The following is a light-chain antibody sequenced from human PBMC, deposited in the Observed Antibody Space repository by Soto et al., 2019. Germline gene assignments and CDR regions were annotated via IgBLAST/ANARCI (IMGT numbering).Light chain of an antibody. J-gene: IGLJ2*01. V-gene: IGLV2-14*01. CDR2: EVN. CDR1: SGDVGGYNY. Sequence: QSALTQPASVSGSLEQSITISCTGTSGDVGGYNYVSWYQQHPGKAPKLMIYEVNNRPSGVSNRFSGSKSGNTASLTISGLQAEDEADYYCSSYTSSSTLVLGGGTQLTVL. CDR3: SSYTSSSTLV.